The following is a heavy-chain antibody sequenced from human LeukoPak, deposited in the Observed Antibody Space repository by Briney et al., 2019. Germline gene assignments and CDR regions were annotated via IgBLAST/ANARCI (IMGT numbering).Heavy chain of an antibody. CDR1: GFTVSSNY. V-gene: IGHV3-53*01. CDR2: IYSGGSK. D-gene: IGHD1-26*01. CDR3: ARTPISGIYSGVFDS. Sequence: GGSLRLSCAASGFTVSSNYMSWVRQAPGKGMEWVSVIYSGGSKYYADAVKGGLTISRDNSKNTLYLEMKNRRAEDTAVYYCARTPISGIYSGVFDSRGQGTLATVSS. J-gene: IGHJ4*01.